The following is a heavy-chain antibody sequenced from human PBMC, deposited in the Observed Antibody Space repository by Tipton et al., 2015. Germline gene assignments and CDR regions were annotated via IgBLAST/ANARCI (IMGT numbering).Heavy chain of an antibody. CDR3: ARDPWGAVQFDDWFDP. CDR1: GFSVGNVA. J-gene: IGHJ5*02. Sequence: SLRLSCAASGFSVGNVAMSWVRQAPGKGLEWVAAIWYDGSDKYYAESLKGRVTISRDNSKNTVSLQMNSLRAEDTAVYYCARDPWGAVQFDDWFDPWGQGTLVTVSS. CDR2: IWYDGSDK. V-gene: IGHV3-33*08. D-gene: IGHD3-9*01.